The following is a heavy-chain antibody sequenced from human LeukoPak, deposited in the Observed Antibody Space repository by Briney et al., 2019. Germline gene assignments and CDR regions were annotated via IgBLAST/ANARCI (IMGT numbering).Heavy chain of an antibody. CDR1: GGSISSYY. CDR2: IFYSGST. CDR3: ARGPYSYDSSGAFDI. V-gene: IGHV4-59*08. Sequence: SETLSLTCTVSGGSISSYYWGWIRQPPGKGLEWIGNIFYSGSTYYSPSLKSRVTISLDTSRNQFSLKLSSVTAADTAVYFCARGPYSYDSSGAFDIWGQGTMVTVSS. D-gene: IGHD3-22*01. J-gene: IGHJ3*02.